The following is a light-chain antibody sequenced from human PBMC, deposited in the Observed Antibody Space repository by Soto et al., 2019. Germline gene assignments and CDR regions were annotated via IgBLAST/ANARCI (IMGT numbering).Light chain of an antibody. CDR1: SSDVVGYNY. V-gene: IGLV2-11*01. CDR3: CTYAGSDILI. Sequence: QSALTQPRSVSGSPGQSVTIACTGTSSDVVGYNYVYWYQRHPGKAPKLIISDVTKRPSGVPDRFSGSKSGNTASLTISGLQAEDEADYDFCTYAGSDILICGGGTKLTVL. J-gene: IGLJ2*01. CDR2: DVT.